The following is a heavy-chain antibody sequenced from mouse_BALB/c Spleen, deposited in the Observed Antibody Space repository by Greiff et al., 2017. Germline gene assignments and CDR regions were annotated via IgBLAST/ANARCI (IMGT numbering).Heavy chain of an antibody. CDR3: ARYAFNAMDY. CDR1: GFNIKDYY. J-gene: IGHJ4*01. CDR2: IDPENGNT. V-gene: IGHV14-1*02. Sequence: EVQLQQSGAELVRPGALVKLSCKASGFNIKDYYMHWVKQRPEQGLEWIGWIDPENGNTIYDPKFQGKASITADTSSNTAYLQLISLTSEDTAVYYCARYAFNAMDYWGQGTSVTVSS. D-gene: IGHD6-5*01.